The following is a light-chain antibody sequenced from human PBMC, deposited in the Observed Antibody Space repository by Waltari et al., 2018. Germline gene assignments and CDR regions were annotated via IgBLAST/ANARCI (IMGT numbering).Light chain of an antibody. V-gene: IGLV2-14*03. CDR3: TSYSDNSASPYV. Sequence: QSALTQPASVSGSPGQSLTMSCTGTTSAIGGYKNVSWYQQHPGKAPKVVIYDVNKRPSGVPNRFSASKSGNTASLTISGLQPEDEAEYYCTSYSDNSASPYVFGTGTKVTV. CDR1: TSAIGGYKN. J-gene: IGLJ1*01. CDR2: DVN.